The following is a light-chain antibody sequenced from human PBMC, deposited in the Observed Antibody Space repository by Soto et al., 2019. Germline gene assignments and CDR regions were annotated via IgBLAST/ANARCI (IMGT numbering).Light chain of an antibody. CDR1: QGINHY. J-gene: IGKJ3*01. Sequence: DIQMTQSPSSLSASVGDIVTITFRASQGINHYLAWFQQKPGKVPKLLIYATSTLQSGVPSRFSGSGFGTDFTLTISSLQPEDVATYYCQKHNSAPLFFGPGTKVDIK. V-gene: IGKV1-27*01. CDR3: QKHNSAPLF. CDR2: ATS.